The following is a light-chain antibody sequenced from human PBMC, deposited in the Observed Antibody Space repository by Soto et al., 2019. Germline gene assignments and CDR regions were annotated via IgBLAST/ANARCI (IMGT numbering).Light chain of an antibody. Sequence: DIQLTPSTSTLSASVGDRLTITCRASQSISSWLAGSQQKPAKAPKLLIYDASSLESGVPSRFGGRRSGTEFTLTISSLQPDDFATYDRQQYNSYWTFGQGTKVDI. CDR3: QQYNSYWT. CDR2: DAS. CDR1: QSISSW. V-gene: IGKV1-5*01. J-gene: IGKJ1*01.